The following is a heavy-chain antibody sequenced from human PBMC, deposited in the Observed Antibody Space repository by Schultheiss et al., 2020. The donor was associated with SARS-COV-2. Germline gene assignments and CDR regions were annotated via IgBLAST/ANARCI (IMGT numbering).Heavy chain of an antibody. D-gene: IGHD3-22*01. V-gene: IGHV4-39*01. CDR1: GGSFSGYY. CDR2: IYYSGST. Sequence: SETLSLTCAVYGGSFSGYYWGWIRQPPGKGLEWIGSIYYSGSTYYNPSLKSRVTISVDTSKNQFSLKLSSVTAADTAVYYCARQGPTYYYDSSGYSNWFDPWGQGTLVTVSS. CDR3: ARQGPTYYYDSSGYSNWFDP. J-gene: IGHJ5*02.